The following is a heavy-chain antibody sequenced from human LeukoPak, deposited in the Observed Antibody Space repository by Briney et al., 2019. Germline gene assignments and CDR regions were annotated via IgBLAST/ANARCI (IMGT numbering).Heavy chain of an antibody. D-gene: IGHD3-22*01. CDR1: GGSFSGYY. Sequence: SETLSLTCAVYGGSFSGYYWSWIRQPPGKGLEWIGEINHSGSTNYNPSLKSRVTISVGTSKNQFSLKLSSVTAADTAVYYCARTTYYYDSSGYYYFDYWGQGTLVTVSS. CDR2: INHSGST. V-gene: IGHV4-34*01. CDR3: ARTTYYYDSSGYYYFDY. J-gene: IGHJ4*02.